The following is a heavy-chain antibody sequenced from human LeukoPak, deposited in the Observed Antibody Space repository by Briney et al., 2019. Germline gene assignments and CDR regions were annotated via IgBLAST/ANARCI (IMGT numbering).Heavy chain of an antibody. CDR3: ARGSITMIVVPDY. Sequence: SETLSLTCAVYGGSFSGYYWSWIRQPPGKGLEWIGEINHSGSTNYNPSLKSRVTISVDTSKNQFSLKLSSVTAADTAVYYCARGSITMIVVPDYWGQGTLVTVSS. J-gene: IGHJ4*02. V-gene: IGHV4-34*01. CDR1: GGSFSGYY. CDR2: INHSGST. D-gene: IGHD3-22*01.